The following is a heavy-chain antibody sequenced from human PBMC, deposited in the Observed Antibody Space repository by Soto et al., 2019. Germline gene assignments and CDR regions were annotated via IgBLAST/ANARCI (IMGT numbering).Heavy chain of an antibody. J-gene: IGHJ6*02. CDR1: GYTFTDYY. CDR3: ATLSTVNDNCDMDV. CDR2: INPNSGGT. V-gene: IGHV1-2*02. Sequence: ASVKVSCKASGYTFTDYYIHWVRQAPGQGLEWMGWINPNSGGTNYAQKFQGRVTMTRDTSISTAYMELSRLRSDDTAVFYCATLSTVNDNCDMDVWGQGTTVTVSS. D-gene: IGHD1-1*01.